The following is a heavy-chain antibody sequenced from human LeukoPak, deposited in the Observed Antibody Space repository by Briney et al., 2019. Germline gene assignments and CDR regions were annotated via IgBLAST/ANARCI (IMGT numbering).Heavy chain of an antibody. J-gene: IGHJ4*02. V-gene: IGHV3-21*06. CDR3: LRGDRRDY. CDR2: IDSSGGYM. Sequence: GGTLGLSCEASGFTFNTYSMNWARQAPGKGLEWVSSIDSSGGYMFYADSVKGRFIISRDNAKDSLYLQMNSLRVEDTAVYYCLRGDRRDYWGQGTLVTVSS. CDR1: GFTFNTYS.